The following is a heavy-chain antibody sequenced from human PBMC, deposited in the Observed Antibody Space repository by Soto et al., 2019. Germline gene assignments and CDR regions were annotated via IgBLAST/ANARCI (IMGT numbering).Heavy chain of an antibody. V-gene: IGHV3-21*01. CDR1: GFTFSSYS. D-gene: IGHD3-22*01. CDR3: ARSYYYDSSGYYRSFFQH. Sequence: PGGSLRLSCAASGFTFSSYSMNWVRQAPGKGLEWVSSISSSSSYIYYADSVKGRFTISRDNAKISLYLQMNSLRAEDTSVHYCARSYYYDSSGYYRSFFQHWGQGT. J-gene: IGHJ1*01. CDR2: ISSSSSYI.